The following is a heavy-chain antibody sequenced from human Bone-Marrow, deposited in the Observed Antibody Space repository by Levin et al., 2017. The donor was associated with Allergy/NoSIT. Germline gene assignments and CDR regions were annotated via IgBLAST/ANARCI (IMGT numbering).Heavy chain of an antibody. V-gene: IGHV3-74*01. Sequence: GGSLRLSCAASGFIFNTYWMHWVRQAPGKGLMWVSRINGDGNIVAYADSVKGRFTVSRDNAKNTLYLQMSSLRVDDTAVYYCARCRGCSSDSCYPFDYWGQGPLVTVSS. CDR3: ARCRGCSSDSCYPFDY. CDR2: INGDGNIV. J-gene: IGHJ4*02. CDR1: GFIFNTYW. D-gene: IGHD2-15*01.